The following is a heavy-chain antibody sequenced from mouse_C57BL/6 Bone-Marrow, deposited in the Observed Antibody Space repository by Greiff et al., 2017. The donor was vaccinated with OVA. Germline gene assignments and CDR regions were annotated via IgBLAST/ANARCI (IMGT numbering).Heavy chain of an antibody. CDR3: AREITTVYFDY. CDR2: IDPSDSYT. D-gene: IGHD1-1*01. J-gene: IGHJ2*01. V-gene: IGHV1-50*01. Sequence: QVQLQQPGAELVKPGASVKLSCKASGYTFTSYWMQWVKQRPGQGLEWIGEIDPSDSYTNYNQKFKGQAPLTVDTSSSTAYMQLSSLTSEDSAVYYCAREITTVYFDYWGQGTTLTVSS. CDR1: GYTFTSYW.